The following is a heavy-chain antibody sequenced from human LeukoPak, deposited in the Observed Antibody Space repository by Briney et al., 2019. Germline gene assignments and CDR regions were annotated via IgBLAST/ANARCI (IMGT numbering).Heavy chain of an antibody. V-gene: IGHV3-21*01. D-gene: IGHD3-10*01. CDR1: GFTFSSYS. Sequence: GGSLRLSCAASGFTFSSYSMNWVRQAPGKGLEWVSFISSSSSYIYYADSVKGRFTISRDNAKNSLYLQMNSLRAEDTAVYYCARVLGSGTQRGDYWGQGTLVTVSS. J-gene: IGHJ4*02. CDR2: ISSSSSYI. CDR3: ARVLGSGTQRGDY.